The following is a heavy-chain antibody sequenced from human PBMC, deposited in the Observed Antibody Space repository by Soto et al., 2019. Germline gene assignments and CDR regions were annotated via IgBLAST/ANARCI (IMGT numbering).Heavy chain of an antibody. CDR2: ISAYKGNT. Sequence: WASVKVSCKAFGYTFTNYGINWVRQAPGQGLEWMGWISAYKGNTNYVQKFQGRVTMTTDTATSTAYMELRSLGFDDTAVYYCARGYSSSISCPRIDYWGQGTLVTVSS. D-gene: IGHD2-2*01. CDR1: GYTFTNYG. J-gene: IGHJ4*02. CDR3: ARGYSSSISCPRIDY. V-gene: IGHV1-18*04.